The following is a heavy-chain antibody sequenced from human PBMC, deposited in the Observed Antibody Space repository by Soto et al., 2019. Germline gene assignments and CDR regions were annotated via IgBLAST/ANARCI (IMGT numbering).Heavy chain of an antibody. CDR1: GFTFSSYA. J-gene: IGHJ4*02. D-gene: IGHD3-16*01. CDR2: ISYDGSNK. V-gene: IGHV3-30-3*01. Sequence: QVQLVESGGGVVQPGRSLRLSCATSGFTFSSYAMHWVRQAPGKGPEWVAIISYDGSNKYYADSVKGRFIISRDNSKNPLVLQMNSLRTEDTAGYHCARGDGIRGPEGYWGQGTLVTGSS. CDR3: ARGDGIRGPEGY.